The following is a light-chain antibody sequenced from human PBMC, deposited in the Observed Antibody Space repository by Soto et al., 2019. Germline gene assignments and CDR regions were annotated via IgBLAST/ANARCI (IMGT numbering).Light chain of an antibody. CDR1: SSDVGSYKY. CDR3: SSYMGSLQLE. J-gene: IGLJ3*02. CDR2: DVN. Sequence: QSALTQPASVSGSPGQSMTISCTGTSSDVGSYKYVSWYQQHPGKAPQLIIFDVNNRPSGVSNRFSGSKSGDTASLTISGLQAEDEADYYCSSYMGSLQLEFGGGTKVTVL. V-gene: IGLV2-14*01.